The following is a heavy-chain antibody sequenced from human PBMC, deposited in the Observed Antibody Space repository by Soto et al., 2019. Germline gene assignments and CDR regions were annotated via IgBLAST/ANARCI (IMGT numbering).Heavy chain of an antibody. Sequence: ASVKVSCKASGYTFTSYDINWVRQATGQGLEWMGWMNPNSGNTGYAQKFQGRVTMTRNTSIRTAYMELSSLRSEDTAVYYCARVPDRRGVANNWFDPWGQGTLVTVSS. CDR3: ARVPDRRGVANNWFDP. V-gene: IGHV1-8*01. J-gene: IGHJ5*02. CDR1: GYTFTSYD. CDR2: MNPNSGNT. D-gene: IGHD3-10*01.